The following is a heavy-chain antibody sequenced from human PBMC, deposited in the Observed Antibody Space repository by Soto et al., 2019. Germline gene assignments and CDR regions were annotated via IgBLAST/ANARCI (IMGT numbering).Heavy chain of an antibody. CDR3: AKAAVGYCTNGVCYYFDY. V-gene: IGHV3-30*18. J-gene: IGHJ4*02. Sequence: GGSLRLSCAASGFTFSSYGMHWVRQAPGKGLEWVAVISYDGSNKYYADSVKGRFTISRDNSKNTLYLQMNSLRAEDTAVYYCAKAAVGYCTNGVCYYFDYWGQGTLVTVS. CDR2: ISYDGSNK. CDR1: GFTFSSYG. D-gene: IGHD2-8*01.